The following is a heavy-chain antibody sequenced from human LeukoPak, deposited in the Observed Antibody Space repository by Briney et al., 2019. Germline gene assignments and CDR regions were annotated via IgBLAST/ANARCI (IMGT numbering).Heavy chain of an antibody. CDR3: ARDRLEAVADDDYFDY. V-gene: IGHV3-33*01. J-gene: IGHJ4*02. Sequence: GGSLRLSCVASGFTFSNHGMHWVRQAPGKGPGWVALIWYDGSNKYYGDSVKGRFTISRDNSKNTVYLQMNSLRVEDTTVYYCARDRLEAVADDDYFDYWGQGTLVTVSS. CDR2: IWYDGSNK. D-gene: IGHD6-19*01. CDR1: GFTFSNHG.